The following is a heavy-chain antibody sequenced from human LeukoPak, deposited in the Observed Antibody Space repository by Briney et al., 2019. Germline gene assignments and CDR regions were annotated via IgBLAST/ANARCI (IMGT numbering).Heavy chain of an antibody. CDR3: VRDRQYCSGGNCYSEDLPDS. Sequence: SETLSLICTVPSGSISSNNHYWGWIRQPHGKGLEWLGSINYRGDTDYNPSLKSRVTISVDPSKKQFSLKLNSVTAADTAVYCCVRDRQYCSGGNCYSEDLPDSWGQGTLVIVSS. V-gene: IGHV4-39*07. D-gene: IGHD2-15*01. CDR1: SGSISSNNHY. CDR2: INYRGDT. J-gene: IGHJ4*02.